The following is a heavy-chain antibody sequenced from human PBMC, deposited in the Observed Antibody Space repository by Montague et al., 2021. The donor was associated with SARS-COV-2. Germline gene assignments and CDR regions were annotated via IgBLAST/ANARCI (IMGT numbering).Heavy chain of an antibody. CDR2: KKNSGSS. D-gene: IGHD2-21*02. J-gene: IGHJ4*02. V-gene: IGHV4-34*01. Sequence: KKNSGSSNYNPSLKSRVTMSVDTSKNQFSLKLNSVNVADKAVYYCARLAYCGADCFCGWEIFFDSWAQGTLFTVSS. CDR3: ARLAYCGADCFCGWEIFFDS.